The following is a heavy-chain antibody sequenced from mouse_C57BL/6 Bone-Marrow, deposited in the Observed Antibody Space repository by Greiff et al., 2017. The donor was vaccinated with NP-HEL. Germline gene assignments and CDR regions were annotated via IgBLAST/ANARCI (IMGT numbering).Heavy chain of an antibody. V-gene: IGHV1-59*01. J-gene: IGHJ3*01. CDR1: GYTFTSYW. D-gene: IGHD1-1*01. CDR2: IDPSDSYT. Sequence: QVQLKQPGAELVRPGTSVKLSCKASGYTFTSYWMHWVKQRPGQGLEWIGVIDPSDSYTNYNQKFKGKATLTVDTSSSTAYMQLSSLTSEDSAVYYCARGEYYGSSPWFAYWGQGTLVTVSA. CDR3: ARGEYYGSSPWFAY.